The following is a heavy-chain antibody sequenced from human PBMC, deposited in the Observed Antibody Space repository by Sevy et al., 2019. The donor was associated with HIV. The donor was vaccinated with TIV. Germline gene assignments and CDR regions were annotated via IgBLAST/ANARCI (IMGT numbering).Heavy chain of an antibody. D-gene: IGHD3-9*01. CDR3: ARGSIRYYDILTGGFDP. CDR1: GFTFSSYA. CDR2: ISYDGSNK. Sequence: GGSLRLSCAATGFTFSSYAMHWVRQAPGKGLEWVAVISYDGSNKYYPDSVKGRFTISRDNSKNTLYLQMNSLRPEDTAEYYCARGSIRYYDILTGGFDPWGQGTLVTVSS. J-gene: IGHJ5*02. V-gene: IGHV3-30-3*01.